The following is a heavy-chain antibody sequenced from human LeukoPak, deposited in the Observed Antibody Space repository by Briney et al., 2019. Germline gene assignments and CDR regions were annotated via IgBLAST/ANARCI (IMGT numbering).Heavy chain of an antibody. Sequence: SVTVSCKASGFTFTSSAVQWVRQARGQRLEWIGWIVVGSGNTNYAQKFQERVTITRDMSTSTAYMELSSLISEDTAVYYCARASRPIAVAGTPFDYWGQGTLVTVSS. J-gene: IGHJ4*02. CDR1: GFTFTSSA. V-gene: IGHV1-58*01. CDR2: IVVGSGNT. CDR3: ARASRPIAVAGTPFDY. D-gene: IGHD6-19*01.